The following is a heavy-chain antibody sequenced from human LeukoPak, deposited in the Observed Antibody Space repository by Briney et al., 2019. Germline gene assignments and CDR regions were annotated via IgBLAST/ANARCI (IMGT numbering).Heavy chain of an antibody. Sequence: ASVKVSCKASGYTFTSYAMNWVRQAPGQGLEWMGWINTNTGNPTYAQGFTGRFVFSLDTSVSTAYLQISSLKAEDTAVYYCARDDSSSWYRNGMDVWGQGTTVTVSS. D-gene: IGHD6-13*01. CDR1: GYTFTSYA. CDR3: ARDDSSSWYRNGMDV. V-gene: IGHV7-4-1*02. J-gene: IGHJ6*02. CDR2: INTNTGNP.